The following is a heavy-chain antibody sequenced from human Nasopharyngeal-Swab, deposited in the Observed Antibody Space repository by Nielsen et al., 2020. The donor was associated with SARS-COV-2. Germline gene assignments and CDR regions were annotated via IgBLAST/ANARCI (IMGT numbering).Heavy chain of an antibody. J-gene: IGHJ4*02. CDR3: AKDRQLWSNDFDY. V-gene: IGHV3-7*01. CDR1: GFTFRTYA. D-gene: IGHD5-18*01. CDR2: IKQDGSEK. Sequence: GESLKISCAASGFTFRTYAIHWVRQAPGKGLEWVANIKQDGSEKYYVDSVKGRFTISRDNSKNTLYLQMNSLRAEDTAMYYCAKDRQLWSNDFDYWGQGTLVTVSS.